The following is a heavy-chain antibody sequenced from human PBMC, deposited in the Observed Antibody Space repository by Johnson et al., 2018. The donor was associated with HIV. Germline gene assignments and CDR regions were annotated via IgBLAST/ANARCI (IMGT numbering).Heavy chain of an antibody. CDR3: ARDPDSSGYYLGAFDI. Sequence: VQLVESGGGLVTPGGSLRLSCAASGFTFSDYYLSWIRQAPGKGLEWVAVISYDGSNKYYADSVKGRFTISRDNSKNTLYLQMNSLRAEDTAVYYCARDPDSSGYYLGAFDIWGQGTMVTVSS. CDR2: ISYDGSNK. V-gene: IGHV3-30-3*01. D-gene: IGHD3-22*01. CDR1: GFTFSDYY. J-gene: IGHJ3*02.